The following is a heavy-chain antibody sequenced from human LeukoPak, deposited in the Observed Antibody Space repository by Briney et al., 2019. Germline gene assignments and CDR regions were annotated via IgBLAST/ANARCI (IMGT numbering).Heavy chain of an antibody. J-gene: IGHJ5*02. D-gene: IGHD2-2*01. CDR2: INPNSGGT. CDR1: GYTFTGYY. CDR3: AIVYCSSTNCWPPNYNWFDP. V-gene: IGHV1-2*02. Sequence: ASVKVSCKASGYTFTGYYMHWVRQAPGQGLEWMGWINPNSGGTNYAQKFQGRVTITRDTSISTAYMELSRLRSDDTAVYYCAIVYCSSTNCWPPNYNWFDPWGQGTLVTVSS.